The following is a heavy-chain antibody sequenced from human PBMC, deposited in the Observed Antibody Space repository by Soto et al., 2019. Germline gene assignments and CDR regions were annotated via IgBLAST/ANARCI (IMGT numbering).Heavy chain of an antibody. Sequence: SGTPSLTRTVSGGPPRNYYWGWVPQPPGKGLEWIGEIYHSGSTNYNPSLKSRVTISVDKSKNQFSLRLSSVTAADTAVYYCARAPGRGIAAALDYWGQGTLVTVSS. CDR2: IYHSGST. V-gene: IGHV4-4*02. CDR3: ARAPGRGIAAALDY. D-gene: IGHD6-13*01. J-gene: IGHJ4*02. CDR1: GGPPRNYYW.